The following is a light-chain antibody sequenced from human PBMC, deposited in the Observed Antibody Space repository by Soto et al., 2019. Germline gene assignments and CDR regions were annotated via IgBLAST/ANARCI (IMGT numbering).Light chain of an antibody. Sequence: QSALTQPRSVSGSPGQSVTISCTGATSDVGGSDYVSWHQHHPGKAPELMLYDVNKRPSVVPDRFSGSKSGTTSALTISGLHTEDDDDYYAGSDESINSLIFGGGTKVTVL. CDR2: DVN. V-gene: IGLV2-11*01. CDR1: TSDVGGSDY. J-gene: IGLJ2*01. CDR3: GSDESINSLI.